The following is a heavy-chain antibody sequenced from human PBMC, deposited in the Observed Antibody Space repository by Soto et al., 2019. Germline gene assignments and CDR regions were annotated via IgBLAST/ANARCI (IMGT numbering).Heavy chain of an antibody. V-gene: IGHV3-23*01. CDR3: ARRSSGWYSDY. J-gene: IGHJ4*02. D-gene: IGHD6-19*01. CDR1: GITFSSYA. CDR2: ISGSGGST. Sequence: EVQLLESGGGLVQPGGCLRVSCAASGITFSSYAMSWVRQAPGKGLEWVSAISGSGGSTYYADSVKGRFTISRDNSKNTLYLQMNSLRAEDTAEYYCARRSSGWYSDYWGQGTLVTVSS.